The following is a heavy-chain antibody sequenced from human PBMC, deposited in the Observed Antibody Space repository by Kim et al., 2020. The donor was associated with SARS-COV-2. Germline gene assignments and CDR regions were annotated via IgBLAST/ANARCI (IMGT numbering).Heavy chain of an antibody. D-gene: IGHD3-9*01. Sequence: SVKVSCKASGGTFSSYAISWVRQAPGQGLEWMGRIIPILGIANYAQKFQGRVTITADKSTSTAYMELSSLRSEDTAVYYCARDPAVGSDYDILTGYFVDYMDVWGKGSTVTVSS. CDR1: GGTFSSYA. V-gene: IGHV1-69*04. J-gene: IGHJ6*03. CDR3: ARDPAVGSDYDILTGYFVDYMDV. CDR2: IIPILGIA.